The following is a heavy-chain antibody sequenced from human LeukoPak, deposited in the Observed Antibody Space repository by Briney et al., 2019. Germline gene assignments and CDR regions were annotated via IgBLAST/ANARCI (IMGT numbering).Heavy chain of an antibody. CDR3: ARVTEAPYYFDY. CDR1: GLTSNSYA. CDR2: ISSSSSYI. Sequence: PGGSLRLSCAASGLTSNSYAMSWVRQAPGKGLEWVSSISSSSSYIYYADSVKGRFTISRDNAKNSLYLQMNSLRAEDTAVYYCARVTEAPYYFDYWGQGTLVTVSS. V-gene: IGHV3-21*01. J-gene: IGHJ4*02.